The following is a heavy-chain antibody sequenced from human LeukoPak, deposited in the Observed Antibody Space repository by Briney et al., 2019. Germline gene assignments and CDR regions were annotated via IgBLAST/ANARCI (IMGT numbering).Heavy chain of an antibody. CDR3: ASNVPDCGGDCYSGAFDI. Sequence: PGGSLRLSCAASGFTFGTYTLNWVHQAPGKGLEWVSSISSSSRYIYYADSVKGRFTISRDNSKNTLYLQMNSLRAEDTAVYYCASNVPDCGGDCYSGAFDIWGQGTMVTVPS. CDR1: GFTFGTYT. CDR2: ISSSSRYI. V-gene: IGHV3-21*04. D-gene: IGHD2-21*02. J-gene: IGHJ3*02.